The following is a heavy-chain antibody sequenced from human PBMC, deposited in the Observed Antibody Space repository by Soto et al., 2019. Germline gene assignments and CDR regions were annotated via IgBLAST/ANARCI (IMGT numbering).Heavy chain of an antibody. Sequence: SEILSLTCAVSGGSISSGGYSWSWIRQPPGNGLKNNKEIYHSGSTYYNPSLKSRVTISVDISKNQFSLNLNSVTAADTAVYYRARVRSTEWIWGFDSWGQGTLVTVSS. CDR1: GGSISSGGYS. V-gene: IGHV4-30-2*01. J-gene: IGHJ4*02. D-gene: IGHD5-12*01. CDR3: ARVRSTEWIWGFDS. CDR2: IYHSGST.